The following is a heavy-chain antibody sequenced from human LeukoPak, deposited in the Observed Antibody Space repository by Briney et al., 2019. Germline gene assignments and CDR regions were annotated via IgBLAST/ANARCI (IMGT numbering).Heavy chain of an antibody. Sequence: GGSLRLSCAASGFTFSSYSMNWVRQAPGKGLEWDSSISSSSSYIYYADSVKGRFTISRDNAKNSLYLQMNSLRAEDTAVYYCARDWGGSGSYAYDDAFDIWGQGTMVTVSS. D-gene: IGHD1-26*01. CDR1: GFTFSSYS. CDR2: ISSSSSYI. CDR3: ARDWGGSGSYAYDDAFDI. J-gene: IGHJ3*02. V-gene: IGHV3-21*01.